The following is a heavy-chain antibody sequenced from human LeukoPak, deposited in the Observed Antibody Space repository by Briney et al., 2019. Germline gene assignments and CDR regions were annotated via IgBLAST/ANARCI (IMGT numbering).Heavy chain of an antibody. V-gene: IGHV3-7*01. CDR3: ARPTRVLRFLEWLFLY. Sequence: PGGSLRLSCAASGFTFSSHWMSWVRQAPGKGLEWVANIKQDGSEKYYVDSVKGRFTISRDNAKNSLYLQMNSLRAEDTAVYYCARPTRVLRFLEWLFLYWGQGTLVTVSS. CDR1: GFTFSSHW. CDR2: IKQDGSEK. J-gene: IGHJ4*02. D-gene: IGHD3-3*01.